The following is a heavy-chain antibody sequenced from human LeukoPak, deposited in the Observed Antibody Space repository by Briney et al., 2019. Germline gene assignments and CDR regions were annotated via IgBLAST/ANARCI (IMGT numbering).Heavy chain of an antibody. CDR2: ISSSGSTT. CDR1: GFTFSTYE. Sequence: GGSLRLSCAASGFTFSTYEMNWVRQAPGKGLEWVSYISSSGSTTFYADSVKGRFTISRDNAKNSLCLQMNSLRAEDTAVYYCARVSERGLPPDYWGQGTLVTVSS. D-gene: IGHD2-15*01. CDR3: ARVSERGLPPDY. J-gene: IGHJ4*02. V-gene: IGHV3-48*03.